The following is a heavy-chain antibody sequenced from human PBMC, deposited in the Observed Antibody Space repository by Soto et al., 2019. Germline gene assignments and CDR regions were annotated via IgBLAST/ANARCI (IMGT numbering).Heavy chain of an antibody. V-gene: IGHV3-21*01. CDR3: ARDQQGASIDYYYGMDV. J-gene: IGHJ6*02. CDR1: GFTFSSYS. Sequence: EVQLVESGGGLVKPGGSLRLSCAASGFTFSSYSMNWVRQAPGKGLEWVSSISSSSSYIYYADSVKGRFTISRDNAKNSLYRQMNSLRAEDTAVYYCARDQQGASIDYYYGMDVWGQGTTVTVSS. CDR2: ISSSSSYI. D-gene: IGHD1-26*01.